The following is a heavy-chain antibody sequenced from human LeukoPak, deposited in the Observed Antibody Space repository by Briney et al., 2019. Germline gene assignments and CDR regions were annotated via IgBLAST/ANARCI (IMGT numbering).Heavy chain of an antibody. D-gene: IGHD3-22*01. Sequence: SETLSLTCTVSGGSISSYYWSWIRQPPGKGLEWIGYIFYSGSTNYNPSLKSRVTISVDTSKNQFSLKLGSVTAADTAVYYCARHGSVSSGALVWGQGTLVTVSS. J-gene: IGHJ4*02. CDR3: ARHGSVSSGALV. V-gene: IGHV4-59*08. CDR1: GGSISSYY. CDR2: IFYSGST.